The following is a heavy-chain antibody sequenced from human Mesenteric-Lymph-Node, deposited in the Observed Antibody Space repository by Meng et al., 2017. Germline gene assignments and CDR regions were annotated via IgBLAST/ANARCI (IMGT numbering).Heavy chain of an antibody. V-gene: IGHV3-30*03. CDR2: ISYDGSPK. Sequence: QVQLVEPGGGVGQLGMSLRLSCAASGFNFSTYGIHWVRQAPGKGLEWVAVISYDGSPKFYADSVKGRFTISRDNSKNTLYLQMNSQTTEDTAVYYCAGGYSYGDYWGQGTLVTVSS. D-gene: IGHD5-18*01. CDR3: AGGYSYGDY. CDR1: GFNFSTYG. J-gene: IGHJ4*02.